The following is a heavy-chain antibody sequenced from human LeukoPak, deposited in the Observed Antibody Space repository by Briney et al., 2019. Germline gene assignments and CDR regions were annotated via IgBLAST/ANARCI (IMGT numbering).Heavy chain of an antibody. CDR2: ISAYNGNT. Sequence: GASVKVSCKASGYTFTSYGISWVRQAPGQGLEWMGWISAYNGNTNYAQKLQGRATMTTDTSTSTAYMELRSLRSDDTAVYYCARVTTAMAQYYFDYWGQGTLVTVSS. V-gene: IGHV1-18*01. CDR1: GYTFTSYG. CDR3: ARVTTAMAQYYFDY. J-gene: IGHJ4*02. D-gene: IGHD5-18*01.